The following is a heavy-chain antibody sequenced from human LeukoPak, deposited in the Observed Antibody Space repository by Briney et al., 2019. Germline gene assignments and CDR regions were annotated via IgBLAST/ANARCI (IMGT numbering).Heavy chain of an antibody. Sequence: ASVKVSCKASGYSFTNFCIHWVRQDPGQGLEWMGTINPSGGSTSYAQKFQGRVTMTRDTSTSTVYMDLTSLRSEDTAVYYCARGYSYGRDTGYWGQGTLVTVSS. V-gene: IGHV1-46*01. D-gene: IGHD5-18*01. CDR3: ARGYSYGRDTGY. CDR2: INPSGGST. J-gene: IGHJ4*02. CDR1: GYSFTNFC.